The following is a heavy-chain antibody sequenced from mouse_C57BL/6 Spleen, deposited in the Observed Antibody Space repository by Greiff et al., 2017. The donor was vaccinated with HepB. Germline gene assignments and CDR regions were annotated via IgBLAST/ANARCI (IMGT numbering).Heavy chain of an antibody. J-gene: IGHJ1*03. CDR2: IDPSDSYT. CDR1: GYTFTSYW. CDR3: ARGGDYGSSYRYFDV. V-gene: IGHV1-50*01. Sequence: QVQLQQPGAELVKPGASVKLSCKASGYTFTSYWMQWVKQRPGQGLEWIGEIDPSDSYTNYNQKFKGKVTLTVDTSSSTAYMQLSSLTSEDSAVYYCARGGDYGSSYRYFDVWGTGTTVTVSS. D-gene: IGHD1-1*01.